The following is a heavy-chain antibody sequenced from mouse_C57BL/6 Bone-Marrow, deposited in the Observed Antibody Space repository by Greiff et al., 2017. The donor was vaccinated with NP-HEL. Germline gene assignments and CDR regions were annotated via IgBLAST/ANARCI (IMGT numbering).Heavy chain of an antibody. J-gene: IGHJ4*01. Sequence: VQLQQSGAELVRPGASVKLSCTASGFTFTDYYMHWVKQRPEQGLEWIGRIDPEDGDTDYAPKFQGKATMTADTSSNTAYLQLSSLTSEDTAVYYGTTWGYGSSYDDGMDYWGQGTSVTVSS. CDR2: IDPEDGDT. CDR1: GFTFTDYY. D-gene: IGHD1-1*01. CDR3: TTWGYGSSYDDGMDY. V-gene: IGHV14-1*01.